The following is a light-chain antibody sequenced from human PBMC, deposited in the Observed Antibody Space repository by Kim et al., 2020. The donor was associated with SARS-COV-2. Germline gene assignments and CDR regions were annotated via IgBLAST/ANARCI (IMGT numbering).Light chain of an antibody. J-gene: IGLJ1*01. CDR3: QVWDSSTDHPGV. Sequence: PGTTAKFTGGGTNIGGNIGRCAQERPGPAPELIIFYYPDRPSGIPERLSGSISGNTATLTISRVEAGDEADYYWQVWDSSTDHPGVFGTGTKVTVL. CDR1: NIGGNI. V-gene: IGLV3-21*04. CDR2: YYP.